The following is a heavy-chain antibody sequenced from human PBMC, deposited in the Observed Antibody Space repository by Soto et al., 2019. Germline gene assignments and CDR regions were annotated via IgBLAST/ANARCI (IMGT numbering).Heavy chain of an antibody. V-gene: IGHV3-23*01. D-gene: IGHD3-10*01. CDR2: ISNSGDT. CDR1: GFTFSSYA. J-gene: IGHJ6*02. Sequence: EVQLLESGGALVQPGGSLRLSCAASGFTFSSYAMYWVRQAPGKGLEWVSTISNSGDTYYADSVEGRFTISRDNSKNSLYLQMNSLTAEDTAVYYCAKPKYRGVVVNVWGPGTMVTVSS. CDR3: AKPKYRGVVVNV.